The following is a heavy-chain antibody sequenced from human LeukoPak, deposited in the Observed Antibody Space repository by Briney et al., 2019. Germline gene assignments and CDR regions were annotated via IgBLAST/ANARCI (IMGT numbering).Heavy chain of an antibody. D-gene: IGHD6-13*01. Sequence: SGPTLVNPTQTLTLTCTFSGFSLSTSGMCVSWIRKPPGKALEWLARIDWDDDKYYSTSLKTRLTISKDTSKNQVVLTMTNMPPVDTAAYYCARTTIAAAEFDSWGQGTLVTVSS. CDR3: ARTTIAAAEFDS. CDR2: IDWDDDK. J-gene: IGHJ4*02. V-gene: IGHV2-70*11. CDR1: GFSLSTSGMC.